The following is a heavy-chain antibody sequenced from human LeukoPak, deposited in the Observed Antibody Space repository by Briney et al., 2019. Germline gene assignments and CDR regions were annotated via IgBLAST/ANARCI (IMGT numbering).Heavy chain of an antibody. Sequence: GGSLRLSCAASGFTVSSNYMSWVRQAPGKGLEWVSVIYSGGSTYYADSVKGRFTISRDNSKNTLYLQMNSLRAEDTAVYYCARDYYDRSGDRFDYWGQGTLVTVSS. J-gene: IGHJ4*02. V-gene: IGHV3-66*01. CDR1: GFTVSSNY. D-gene: IGHD3-22*01. CDR3: ARDYYDRSGDRFDY. CDR2: IYSGGST.